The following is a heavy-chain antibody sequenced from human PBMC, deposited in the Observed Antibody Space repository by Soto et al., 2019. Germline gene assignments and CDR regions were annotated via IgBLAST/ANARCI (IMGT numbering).Heavy chain of an antibody. CDR2: IYATGKT. CDR1: GASMSSGGDS. D-gene: IGHD3-10*01. J-gene: IGHJ6*02. V-gene: IGHV4-30-2*06. Sequence: QVQLQESASGLLKPSQTLSVTCAVSGASMSSGGDSWSWIRQSPGKGLEWIGCIYATGKTYYNPSLRSRVTISVDTSNNLFSLNVTSVTAADTAVYYCARAPPGPSPRWDVWGQGTTVTVSS. CDR3: ARAPPGPSPRWDV.